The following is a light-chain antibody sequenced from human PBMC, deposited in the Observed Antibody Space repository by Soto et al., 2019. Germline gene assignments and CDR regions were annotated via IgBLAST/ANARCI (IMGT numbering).Light chain of an antibody. CDR2: DVS. CDR1: SSDVGGYNY. Sequence: QSVLTQPASVSGSPGQSITISCTGTSSDVGGYNYVSWYQQHPGKAPKLMIYDVSNRPSGVSNRFSGSKSGNTASLTISGLQAEDEADYYCSSYTSSSSSYVFGTGTKHTVL. V-gene: IGLV2-14*01. J-gene: IGLJ1*01. CDR3: SSYTSSSSSYV.